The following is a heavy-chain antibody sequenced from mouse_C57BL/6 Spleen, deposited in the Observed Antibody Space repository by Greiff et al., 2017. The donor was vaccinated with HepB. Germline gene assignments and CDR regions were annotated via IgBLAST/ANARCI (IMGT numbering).Heavy chain of an antibody. CDR1: GYTFTSYG. D-gene: IGHD2-1*01. J-gene: IGHJ4*01. CDR2: IYPRSGNT. V-gene: IGHV1-81*01. Sequence: VQLQQSGAELARPGASVKLSCKASGYTFTSYGISWVKQRTGQGLEWIGEIYPRSGNTYYNEKFKGKATLTADKSSSTAYMELRSLTSEDSAVYFCARGGYYGNYEAMDYWGQGTSVTVSS. CDR3: ARGGYYGNYEAMDY.